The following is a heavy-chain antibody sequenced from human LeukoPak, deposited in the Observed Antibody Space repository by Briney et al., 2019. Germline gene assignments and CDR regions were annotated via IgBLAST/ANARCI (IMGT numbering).Heavy chain of an antibody. V-gene: IGHV3-21*01. CDR2: ISSSSSYI. D-gene: IGHD1-26*01. CDR3: ARDSGLYSGSHGGIDY. CDR1: GFTFSSYS. Sequence: GGSLRLSCAASGFTFSSYSMNWVRQAPGKGLEWVSSISSSSSYIYYADSVKGRFTISRDNAKNSLYLQMNSLRAEDTAVYYCARDSGLYSGSHGGIDYWGQGTLVTVSS. J-gene: IGHJ4*02.